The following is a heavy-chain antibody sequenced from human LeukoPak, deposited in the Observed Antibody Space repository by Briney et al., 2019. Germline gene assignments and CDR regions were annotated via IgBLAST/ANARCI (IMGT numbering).Heavy chain of an antibody. J-gene: IGHJ3*02. Sequence: SETLSLTCTVSGGSISSYYWSWTRQPPGKGLEWIGYIYYSGSTNYNPSLKSRVTISVDTSKNQFSLKLSSVAAADTAVYYCAGTYYYDSSGYPSAFDIWGQGTMVTVSS. CDR2: IYYSGST. CDR1: GGSISSYY. D-gene: IGHD3-22*01. V-gene: IGHV4-59*08. CDR3: AGTYYYDSSGYPSAFDI.